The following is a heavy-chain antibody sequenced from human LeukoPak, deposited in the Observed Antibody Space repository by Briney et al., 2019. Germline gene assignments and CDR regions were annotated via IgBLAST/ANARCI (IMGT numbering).Heavy chain of an antibody. Sequence: SETLSLTCTVSGYSISSGYYWGWIRQPPGKGLEWIAIIYHSGITYYNPSLKSRVTISVDTSKNQFSLKLTSVTAADTAVYYCPSNLYGSGNYFAYWGQGTLVTVSS. D-gene: IGHD3-10*01. J-gene: IGHJ4*02. CDR3: PSNLYGSGNYFAY. CDR2: IYHSGIT. CDR1: GYSISSGYY. V-gene: IGHV4-38-2*02.